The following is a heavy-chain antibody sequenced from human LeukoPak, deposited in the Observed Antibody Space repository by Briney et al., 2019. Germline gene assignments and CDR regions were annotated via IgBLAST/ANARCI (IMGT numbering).Heavy chain of an antibody. CDR2: IHMSGST. J-gene: IGHJ4*02. CDR1: GDSINSYH. V-gene: IGHV4-4*07. D-gene: IGHD3-22*01. CDR3: ARDDSSRDDSGGYHY. Sequence: PSETLSLTCTVSGDSINSYHWSWIRQPAGKGVEWIGRIHMSGSTNYNPSLRSRVAISMDNSKNQFSLKLKSVTAADTAVYYCARDDSSRDDSGGYHYWGQGTLVTISS.